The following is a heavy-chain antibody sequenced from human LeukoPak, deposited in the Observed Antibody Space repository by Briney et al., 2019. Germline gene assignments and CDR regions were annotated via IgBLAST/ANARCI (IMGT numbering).Heavy chain of an antibody. V-gene: IGHV4-39*01. CDR2: IYYSGST. Sequence: SETLSLTCTVSGGSISSSSYYWGWIRRPPGKGLEWIGSIYYSGSTYYNPSLKSRVTISVDTSKNQFSLKLSSVTAADTAVYYCARRSGDNVDTARFDYWGQGTLVTVSS. CDR3: ARRSGDNVDTARFDY. J-gene: IGHJ4*02. D-gene: IGHD5-18*01. CDR1: GGSISSSSYY.